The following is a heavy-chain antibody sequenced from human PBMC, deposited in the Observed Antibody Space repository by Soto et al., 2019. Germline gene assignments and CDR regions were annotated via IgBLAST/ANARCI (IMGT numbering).Heavy chain of an antibody. CDR1: GFTFSSYN. CDR3: ATEGDSSGWYNWFDP. J-gene: IGHJ5*02. V-gene: IGHV3-48*01. D-gene: IGHD3-22*01. CDR2: ISSGTSTI. Sequence: EVQLAESGGGLVQPGGSLRLSCAASGFTFSSYNMNWVRQAPGKGLEWVSYISSGTSTIYYADSVKGRFTISRDNAKKSLYLQMNSLRAEDTAVYYCATEGDSSGWYNWFDPWGQGTLVTVSS.